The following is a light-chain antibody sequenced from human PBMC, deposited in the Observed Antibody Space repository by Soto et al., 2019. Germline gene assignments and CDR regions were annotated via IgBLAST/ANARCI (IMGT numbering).Light chain of an antibody. V-gene: IGKV1-9*01. J-gene: IGKJ1*01. Sequence: DIQLTQSPSFLSASVRDRVTITCRASQGISTYLAWYQQKPGKAPTLLIYAASTLQSGVPSRFSGSGSGTEFTFTISSLQPEDFATYYCQQLNTYPRTFGQGTKVDIK. CDR1: QGISTY. CDR3: QQLNTYPRT. CDR2: AAS.